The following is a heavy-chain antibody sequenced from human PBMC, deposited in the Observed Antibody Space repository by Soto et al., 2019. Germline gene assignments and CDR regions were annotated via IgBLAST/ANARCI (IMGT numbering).Heavy chain of an antibody. CDR3: ARTRKVTTIDY. J-gene: IGHJ4*02. V-gene: IGHV4-39*01. Sequence: SETLSLTCTVSGGSISSSGYYWGWIRQPPGKGLEWIGSIYYSGSTYYNPSLKSRVTISVDTSKNQFSLKLSSVTAADTAVYYCARTRKVTTIDYWGQGTQVTVSS. CDR2: IYYSGST. CDR1: GGSISSSGYY. D-gene: IGHD2-21*02.